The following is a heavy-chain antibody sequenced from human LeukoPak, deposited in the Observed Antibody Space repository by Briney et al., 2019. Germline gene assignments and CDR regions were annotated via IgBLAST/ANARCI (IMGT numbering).Heavy chain of an antibody. Sequence: GGSLRLSCSASGFTFSRYSMHWVRQAPGKGLEYVSGISTSGDSTNYADSVKGRFTISRDNSKNTLYLQMSSLRAEDTAVYYCAGSENYIPEDWFDPWGQGTLVTVSS. CDR3: AGSENYIPEDWFDP. CDR2: ISTSGDST. J-gene: IGHJ5*02. CDR1: GFTFSRYS. V-gene: IGHV3-64D*09. D-gene: IGHD5-24*01.